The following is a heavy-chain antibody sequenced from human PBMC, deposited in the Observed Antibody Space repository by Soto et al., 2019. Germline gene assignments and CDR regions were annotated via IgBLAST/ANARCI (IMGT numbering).Heavy chain of an antibody. D-gene: IGHD3-9*01. CDR3: ARSSGYYDSLTGPWGVFDI. CDR2: INPSGGST. Sequence: ASVKVSCKASGYTFTSYYMHWVRQAPGQGLEWMGIINPSGGSTSYAQKFQGRVTMTRDTSTSTVYMELSSLRSEDTAVYYCARSSGYYDSLTGPWGVFDIWGQGTMVTVSS. CDR1: GYTFTSYY. V-gene: IGHV1-46*01. J-gene: IGHJ3*02.